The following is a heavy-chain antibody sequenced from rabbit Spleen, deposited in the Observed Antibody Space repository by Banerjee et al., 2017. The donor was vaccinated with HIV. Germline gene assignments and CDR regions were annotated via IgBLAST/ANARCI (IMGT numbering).Heavy chain of an antibody. V-gene: IGHV1S40*01. D-gene: IGHD4-2*01. CDR2: ISASIGGTT. CDR3: ARDVAGREDCNL. CDR1: GFSSSSVYW. Sequence: QSLEESGGDLVKPGASLTLTCTASGFSSSSVYWIYWVRQAPGKGLEWIACISASIGGTTYYASWVNGRFTISKTSSTTVALQVPSLTAADTATYFCARDVAGREDCNLWGQGTLVT. J-gene: IGHJ4*01.